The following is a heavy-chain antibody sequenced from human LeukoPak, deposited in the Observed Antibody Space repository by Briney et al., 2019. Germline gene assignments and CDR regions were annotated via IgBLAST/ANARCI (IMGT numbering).Heavy chain of an antibody. J-gene: IGHJ6*02. V-gene: IGHV4-61*08. D-gene: IGHD6-25*01. CDR2: IYYSGST. CDR3: ARGGYLYYYGMDV. CDR1: GGSVSSGGYG. Sequence: SETLSLTCTVAGGSVSSGGYGWGWLRQPPGKGLGWIGYIYYSGSTNYNPSLKSRVTISVDTSKNQFSLKLSSVTAADTAVYYCARGGYLYYYGMDVWGQGTTVTVSS.